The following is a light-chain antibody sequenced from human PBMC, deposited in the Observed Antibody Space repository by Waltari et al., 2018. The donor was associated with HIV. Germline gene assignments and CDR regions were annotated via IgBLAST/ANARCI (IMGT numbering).Light chain of an antibody. V-gene: IGKV4-1*01. CDR1: QSLLYRSTNKDY. CDR3: QQYYSTPWT. CDR2: WAS. J-gene: IGKJ1*01. Sequence: DIVMTQSPDSLAVSLGERATINCKSTQSLLYRSTNKDYLAWYQQKPGQSPKLLIYWASIRESGVPDRFSGSGSGTDFTLTISNLQAEDVAVYYCQQYYSTPWTFGQGTK.